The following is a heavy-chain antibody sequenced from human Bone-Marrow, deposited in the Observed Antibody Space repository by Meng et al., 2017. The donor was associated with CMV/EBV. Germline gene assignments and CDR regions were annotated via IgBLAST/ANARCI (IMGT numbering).Heavy chain of an antibody. D-gene: IGHD2/OR15-2a*01. Sequence: GGSLRLSCAASGFTFSSYEMNWVRQAPGKGLEWVSYISSSSSTIYYADSVKGRFTISRDNAKNSLYLQMNSLRAEDTAVYYCARENNYYYYYGMDVWGQGTTVTVSS. V-gene: IGHV3-48*03. CDR3: ARENNYYYYYGMDV. CDR1: GFTFSSYE. J-gene: IGHJ6*02. CDR2: ISSSSSTI.